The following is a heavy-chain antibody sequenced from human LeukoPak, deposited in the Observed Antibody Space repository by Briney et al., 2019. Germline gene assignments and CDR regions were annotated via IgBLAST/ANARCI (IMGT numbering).Heavy chain of an antibody. CDR2: ITNSRGT. V-gene: IGHV4-4*09. J-gene: IGHJ4*02. Sequence: PSETLSLTCTVSGGSISTYYWNWIRQPPGKGLEWIGYITNSRGTNYNPSLKRRGTISLDTSKNKSSLNLSYVTAANTGVYYCAKVEVRTAGDDLYYFDYWGQGTLVTVSS. D-gene: IGHD3-22*01. CDR3: AKVEVRTAGDDLYYFDY. CDR1: GGSISTYY.